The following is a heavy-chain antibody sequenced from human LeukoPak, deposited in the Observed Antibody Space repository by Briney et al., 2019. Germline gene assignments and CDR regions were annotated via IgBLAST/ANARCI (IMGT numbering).Heavy chain of an antibody. CDR2: IIPIFGTA. CDR1: GGTFSSYA. D-gene: IGHD5-12*01. CDR3: ATREVWGVDIVATIKDYYYMDV. Sequence: GASVKVSCKASGGTFSSYAISWVRQAPGQGLEWMGGIIPIFGTANYAQKFQGRVTITTDESTSTAYMELSSLRSEDTAVYYCATREVWGVDIVATIKDYYYMDVWGKGTTVTVSS. J-gene: IGHJ6*03. V-gene: IGHV1-69*05.